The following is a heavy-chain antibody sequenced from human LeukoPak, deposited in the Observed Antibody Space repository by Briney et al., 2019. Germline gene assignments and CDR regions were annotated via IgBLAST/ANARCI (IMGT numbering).Heavy chain of an antibody. D-gene: IGHD2-21*02. J-gene: IGHJ5*02. Sequence: PSETLSLTCAVYGGSFSGYYWSWIRQPPGKGLEWIGEINHSGSTNYNPSLKSRVTISVDTSKNQFSLKLSSVTAADTAVYYCARGGLAYCGGDCYYGWFGPWGQGTLVTVSS. CDR3: ARGGLAYCGGDCYYGWFGP. V-gene: IGHV4-34*01. CDR1: GGSFSGYY. CDR2: INHSGST.